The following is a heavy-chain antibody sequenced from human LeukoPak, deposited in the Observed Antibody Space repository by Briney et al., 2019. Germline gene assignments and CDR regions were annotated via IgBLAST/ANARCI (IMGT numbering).Heavy chain of an antibody. CDR3: ASRAHLGIQT. V-gene: IGHV4-39*01. Sequence: SETLSLTCTVSGGSFSDSSYYWAWIRRPPGKGLEWIGSFYYDGKTCYNPSLESRVTVSVDRSKNQFFVRLTSVSAADTAVYYCASRAHLGIQTGGQGKLVTVSP. CDR2: FYYDGKT. J-gene: IGHJ3*01. CDR1: GGSFSDSSYY. D-gene: IGHD1-14*01.